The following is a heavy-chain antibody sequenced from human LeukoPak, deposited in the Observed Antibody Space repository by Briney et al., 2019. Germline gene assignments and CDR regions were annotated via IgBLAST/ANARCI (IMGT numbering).Heavy chain of an antibody. CDR1: GYTFTSYA. J-gene: IGHJ3*02. V-gene: IGHV1-2*02. CDR2: INPNSGGT. Sequence: ASVKVSCKASGYTFTSYAMNWVRQAPGQGLEWMGWINPNSGGTNYAQKFQGRVTMTRDTSISTAYMELSRLRSDDTAVYYCARPENDFWSGYFSSQNAFDIWGQGTMVTVSS. D-gene: IGHD3-3*01. CDR3: ARPENDFWSGYFSSQNAFDI.